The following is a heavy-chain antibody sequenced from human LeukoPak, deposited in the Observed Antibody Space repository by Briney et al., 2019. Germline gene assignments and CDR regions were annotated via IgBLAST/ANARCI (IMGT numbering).Heavy chain of an antibody. V-gene: IGHV3-7*03. D-gene: IGHD3-10*01. CDR2: IKQDGSEK. CDR1: GFTFSSYW. J-gene: IGHJ4*02. CDR3: AREKGRGVISPYYDY. Sequence: GGSLRLSCAASGFTFSSYWMSWVRQAPGKGLEWVANIKQDGSEKYYVDSVKGRFTISRDNAKNSLYLQMNSLRAEDTAVYYCAREKGRGVISPYYDYWGQGTLVTVSS.